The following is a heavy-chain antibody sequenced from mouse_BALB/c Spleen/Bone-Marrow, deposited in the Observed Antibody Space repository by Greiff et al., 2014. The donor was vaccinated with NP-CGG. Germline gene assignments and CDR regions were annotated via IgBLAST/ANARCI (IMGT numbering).Heavy chain of an antibody. Sequence: KLMASGGGLLKPGGSLNLSCAASGFIFSDYYMYWVRQTPEKSLAWVATISDGGSYTYYPDSVKGRFTISRDHAKNNLYLQMSSLKSEDTAMYYCARGIRYYGSIHGYLDVWGAGTAVTVSS. V-gene: IGHV5-4*02. CDR3: ARGIRYYGSIHGYLDV. J-gene: IGHJ1*01. D-gene: IGHD1-1*01. CDR1: GFIFSDYY. CDR2: ISDGGSYT.